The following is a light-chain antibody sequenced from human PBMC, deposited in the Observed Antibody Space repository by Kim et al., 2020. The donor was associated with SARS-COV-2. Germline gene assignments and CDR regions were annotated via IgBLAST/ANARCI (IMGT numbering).Light chain of an antibody. CDR2: VAS. CDR1: QGISNY. V-gene: IGKV1-17*03. Sequence: DIQMTQSPSAMSASIGDRVSITCRASQGISNYLAWFQQKPGKVPKRLIYVASNLQSGVPSRFSGSGSGTEFTLTVSSLQPEDFAIYSCLPHADYPRTFGQGTKLEIK. CDR3: LPHADYPRT. J-gene: IGKJ1*01.